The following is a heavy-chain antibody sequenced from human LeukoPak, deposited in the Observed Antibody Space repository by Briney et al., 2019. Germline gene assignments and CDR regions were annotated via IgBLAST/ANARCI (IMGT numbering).Heavy chain of an antibody. CDR3: ARARVSVSPSSDY. Sequence: GASVKVSFKASGYTFTGHYIHWVRQAPGQGLEWMGRINPNSGDTIYAQKFQGRVTVTRDTSISTAYMELTRLTYDDTAVYYCARARVSVSPSSDYWGQGTLVTVSS. CDR1: GYTFTGHY. CDR2: INPNSGDT. J-gene: IGHJ4*02. V-gene: IGHV1-2*06. D-gene: IGHD6-6*01.